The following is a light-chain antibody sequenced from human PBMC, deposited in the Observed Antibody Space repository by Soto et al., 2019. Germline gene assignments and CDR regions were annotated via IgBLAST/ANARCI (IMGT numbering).Light chain of an antibody. V-gene: IGKV1-39*01. Sequence: DIQMTQSPSSLSASVGDRVTITCRASQSIGPYLSWYQQKPGKPPSLLIYVASALEGGVPSRFRGSGSGTDFTLTISSLQPEDFATYFCQQSHSSPLTFGQGTKVEI. CDR3: QQSHSSPLT. CDR1: QSIGPY. J-gene: IGKJ1*01. CDR2: VAS.